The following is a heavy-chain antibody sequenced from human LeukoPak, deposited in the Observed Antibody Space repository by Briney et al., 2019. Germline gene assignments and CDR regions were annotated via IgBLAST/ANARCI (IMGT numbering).Heavy chain of an antibody. CDR3: ARHRYGQGSDS. J-gene: IGHJ4*02. CDR1: GDSISADH. D-gene: IGHD1-1*01. CDR2: VHHSGGT. Sequence: SETLSLTCTGSGDSISADHWGWIRQPPGKGLEFIGYVHHSGGTNYNPALKSRVTISRDTSRNQFSLKLTSVTAADTAVYYCARHRYGQGSDSWGQGTLVTVSS. V-gene: IGHV4-59*08.